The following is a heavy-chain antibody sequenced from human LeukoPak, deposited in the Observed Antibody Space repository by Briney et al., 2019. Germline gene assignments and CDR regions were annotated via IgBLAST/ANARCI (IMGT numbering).Heavy chain of an antibody. CDR2: INEDGSGK. V-gene: IGHV3-7*01. CDR1: GFTFSNYW. Sequence: GGSLRLSCVSSGFTFSNYWMKWVRQAPGKGLEWVASINEDGSGKFSVGSVKDRITISRDNARNSLDLQINSLTVEDTAIYYCARDDGDVWGTGTTVTVSS. J-gene: IGHJ6*04. CDR3: ARDDGDV.